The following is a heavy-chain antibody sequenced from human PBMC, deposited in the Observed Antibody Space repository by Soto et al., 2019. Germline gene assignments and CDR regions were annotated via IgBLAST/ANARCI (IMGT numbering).Heavy chain of an antibody. CDR1: GFTFSSYA. Sequence: PGGSLRLSCAASGFTFSSYAMSWVRQAPGKGLEWVSAISGSGGSTYYADSVKGRFTISRDNSKNTLYLQMNSLRAEDTAVYYCAKDSNYDCVTGYCKAFDYWGQGSLVTVSS. V-gene: IGHV3-23*01. J-gene: IGHJ4*02. CDR2: ISGSGGST. D-gene: IGHD3-9*01. CDR3: AKDSNYDCVTGYCKAFDY.